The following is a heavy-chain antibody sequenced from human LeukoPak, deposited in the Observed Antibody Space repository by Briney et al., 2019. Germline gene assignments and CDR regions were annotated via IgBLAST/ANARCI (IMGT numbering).Heavy chain of an antibody. CDR2: IYYSGST. CDR1: GGPISSFY. CDR3: GRFGELGLWAFDI. D-gene: IGHD3-10*01. J-gene: IGHJ3*02. V-gene: IGHV4-59*01. Sequence: SETLSLTRTVSGGPISSFYWGWIREPPGKGLEWIGYIYYSGSTNYNPSLKSRVTISVDTSKNQFSLKLSSVTAADTAVYYCGRFGELGLWAFDIWGQGTMVTVSS.